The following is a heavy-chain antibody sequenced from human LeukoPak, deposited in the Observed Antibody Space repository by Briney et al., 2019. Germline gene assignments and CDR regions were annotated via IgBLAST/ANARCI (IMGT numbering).Heavy chain of an antibody. CDR1: GGSFSSYY. D-gene: IGHD1-26*01. Sequence: SETLSLTCAVYGGSFSSYYWSWIRQPPGKGLEWIGYIYYSGSTNYNPSLKSRVTISVDTSKNQFSLKLSSVTAADTAVYYCARASGVVGATGFDYWGQGTLVTVSS. V-gene: IGHV4-59*01. CDR3: ARASGVVGATGFDY. J-gene: IGHJ4*02. CDR2: IYYSGST.